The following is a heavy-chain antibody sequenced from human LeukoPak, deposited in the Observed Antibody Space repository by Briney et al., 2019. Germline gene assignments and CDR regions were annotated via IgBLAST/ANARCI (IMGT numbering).Heavy chain of an antibody. J-gene: IGHJ4*02. D-gene: IGHD3-22*01. CDR1: GFTVSDSF. V-gene: IGHV3-20*04. CDR3: VRSAFHAGSGNYYDY. Sequence: GGSLRLSCAASGFTVSDSFMTWVRQAPGKGLEWVSSINWNGGSTGYADSVKGRFTIFRDNAENTLYLQMNSLRVEDTAVYYCVRSAFHAGSGNYYDYWGQGTLVTVSS. CDR2: INWNGGST.